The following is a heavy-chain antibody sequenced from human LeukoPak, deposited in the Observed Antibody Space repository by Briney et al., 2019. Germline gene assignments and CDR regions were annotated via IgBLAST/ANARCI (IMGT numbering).Heavy chain of an antibody. V-gene: IGHV4-34*01. J-gene: IGHJ6*03. CDR3: ARGRGGRFLEWFGYYYYMDV. CDR1: GGSFSGYY. CDR2: INHSGST. D-gene: IGHD3-3*01. Sequence: SETLSLTCAVYGGSFSGYYWSWIRQPPGKGLEWIGEINHSGSTNYNPSLKGRVTISVDTSKNQFSLKLSSVTAADTAVYYCARGRGGRFLEWFGYYYYMDVWGKGTTVTVSS.